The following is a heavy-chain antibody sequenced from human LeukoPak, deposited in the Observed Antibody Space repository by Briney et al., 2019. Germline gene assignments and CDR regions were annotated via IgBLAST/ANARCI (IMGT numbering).Heavy chain of an antibody. Sequence: GASVKVSCKVSGYTLTELSMHWVRQAPGKGLEWMGGFDPEDGETIYAQKFQGRVTMTEDTSTDTAYMELSSLRSEDTAVYYCATDLASSGSLVAFDIWGQGTTVTVSS. CDR1: GYTLTELS. V-gene: IGHV1-24*01. D-gene: IGHD3-22*01. J-gene: IGHJ3*02. CDR2: FDPEDGET. CDR3: ATDLASSGSLVAFDI.